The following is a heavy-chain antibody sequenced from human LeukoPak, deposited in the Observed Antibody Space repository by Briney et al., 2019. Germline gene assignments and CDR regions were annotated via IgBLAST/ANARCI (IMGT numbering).Heavy chain of an antibody. CDR2: IYGSDDKT. CDR3: WKTKGYYDA. V-gene: IGHV3-23*01. CDR1: GFTFSNYA. Sequence: GGSLRLSCVASGFTFSNYAMSWVRQAPGKGLELVSGIYGSDDKTVYGDAVKGRFTISRDNSKNTLYLQMSSLRADDTAVYYCWKTKGYYDAWGQGALVTVSS. D-gene: IGHD2-15*01. J-gene: IGHJ5*02.